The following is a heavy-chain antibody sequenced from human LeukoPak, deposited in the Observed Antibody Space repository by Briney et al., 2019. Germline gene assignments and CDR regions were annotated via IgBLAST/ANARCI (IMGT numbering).Heavy chain of an antibody. CDR1: EFTFSNYA. J-gene: IGHJ4*02. Sequence: GGSLRLSCAASEFTFSNYAMSWVRQTPGKGLEWVSSISGSGGSTYYADSVKGRFTISRDNSKNTLYLQMNSLRAADTAVYYCAKAHSSGFYLNYYFDCWGQGTLVTVSS. V-gene: IGHV3-23*01. CDR3: AKAHSSGFYLNYYFDC. CDR2: ISGSGGST. D-gene: IGHD3-22*01.